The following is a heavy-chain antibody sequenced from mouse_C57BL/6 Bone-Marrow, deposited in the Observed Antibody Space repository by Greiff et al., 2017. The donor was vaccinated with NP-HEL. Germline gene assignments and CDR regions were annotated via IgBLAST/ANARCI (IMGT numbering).Heavy chain of an antibody. CDR1: GFTFSSYA. Sequence: EVQGVESGGGLVKPGGSLKLSCAASGFTFSSYAMSWVRQTPEKRLEWVATISDGGSYTYYPDNVKGRFTISRDNAKNNLYLQMSHLKSEDTAMYDCARVEGWLLLDYWGQGTTLTVSS. CDR2: ISDGGSYT. D-gene: IGHD2-3*01. V-gene: IGHV5-4*01. J-gene: IGHJ2*01. CDR3: ARVEGWLLLDY.